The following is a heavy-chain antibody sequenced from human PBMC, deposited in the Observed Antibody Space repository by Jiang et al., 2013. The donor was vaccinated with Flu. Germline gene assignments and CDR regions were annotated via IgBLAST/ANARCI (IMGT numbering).Heavy chain of an antibody. Sequence: PGLVKPSETLSLTCTVSGGSISSYYWSWIRQPPGKGLEWIGYIYYSGSTNYNPSLKSRVTISVDTSKNQFSLKLSSVTAADTAVYYCASLRLYGSGSYLGYWGQGTLVTVSS. CDR3: ASLRLYGSGSYLGY. CDR1: GGSISSYY. D-gene: IGHD3-10*01. CDR2: IYYSGST. V-gene: IGHV4-59*08. J-gene: IGHJ4*02.